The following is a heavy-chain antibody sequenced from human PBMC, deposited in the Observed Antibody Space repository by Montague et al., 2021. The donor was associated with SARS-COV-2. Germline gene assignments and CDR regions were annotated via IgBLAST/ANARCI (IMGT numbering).Heavy chain of an antibody. CDR3: ASGSTADDDDDYETAGYSDYYGMDV. V-gene: IGHV4-61*08. D-gene: IGHD4-17*01. CDR2: IYYSGTT. Sequence: SETLSLTCTVSGGSVNSGGYYWSWIRQPPGMVLEWIGNIYYSGTTNYTPSLKSRVTISVDTSKNQFSLKLSSVTAADTAVYYCASGSTADDDDDYETAGYSDYYGMDVWGQGTTVTVSS. J-gene: IGHJ6*02. CDR1: GGSVNSGGYY.